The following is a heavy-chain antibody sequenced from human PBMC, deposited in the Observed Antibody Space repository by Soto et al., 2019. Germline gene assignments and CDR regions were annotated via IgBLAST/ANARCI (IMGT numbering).Heavy chain of an antibody. J-gene: IGHJ4*02. CDR3: ARIPGWLQGFVS. CDR2: IDWDDDK. V-gene: IGHV2-70*04. Sequence: SGPTLVNPTQTLTLTCTFSGFSLSTTGMRVSWIRQPPGKALEWLARIDWDDDKFYTTSLKTRLTISKDTSKNQVVLTMTNMDPVDTATYFCARIPGWLQGFVSWGQGTLVTVSS. D-gene: IGHD6-19*01. CDR1: GFSLSTTGMR.